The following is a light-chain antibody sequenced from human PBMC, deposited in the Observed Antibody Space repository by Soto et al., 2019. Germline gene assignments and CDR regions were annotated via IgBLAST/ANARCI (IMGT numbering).Light chain of an antibody. CDR1: RIGTES. CDR3: QVWDTTINHVL. J-gene: IGLJ2*01. V-gene: IGLV3-21*02. CDR2: DDS. Sequence: SYELTQPPSVSVAPGQTARITCGGNRIGTESVHWYQRKPGQAPVLVVYDDSDRPSGIPERFSGSTSGNTATLTLSRVEAGDEADYYCQVWDTTINHVLFGGGTKLTVL.